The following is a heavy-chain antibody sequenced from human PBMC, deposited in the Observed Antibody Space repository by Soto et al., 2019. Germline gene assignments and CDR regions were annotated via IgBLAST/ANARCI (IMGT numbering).Heavy chain of an antibody. V-gene: IGHV3-23*01. Sequence: PGGSLRLSCATSGLTFSNYAVSWVRQAPGGGLEWVSSMSGSSSTTYYADSVRGRFTISRDRSKNTLYLQMSSLRAEDTALYYCAKNQERELPRVIDFWGQGTLVTVSS. J-gene: IGHJ4*02. CDR2: MSGSSSTT. CDR3: AKNQERELPRVIDF. D-gene: IGHD1-7*01. CDR1: GLTFSNYA.